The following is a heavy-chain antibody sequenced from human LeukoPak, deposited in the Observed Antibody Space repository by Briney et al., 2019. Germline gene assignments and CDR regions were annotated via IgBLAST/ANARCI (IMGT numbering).Heavy chain of an antibody. CDR2: IYYSGST. CDR1: GGSISSYY. J-gene: IGHJ3*02. CDR3: ARADIRITIFGVVIIGAFDI. D-gene: IGHD3-3*01. V-gene: IGHV4-59*01. Sequence: SETLSLTCTVSGGSISSYYWSWIRQPPGKGLEWIGYIYYSGSTNYNPSLKSRVTISVDTSKNQFSLKLSSVTAADTAVYYCARADIRITIFGVVIIGAFDIWGQGTMVTVSS.